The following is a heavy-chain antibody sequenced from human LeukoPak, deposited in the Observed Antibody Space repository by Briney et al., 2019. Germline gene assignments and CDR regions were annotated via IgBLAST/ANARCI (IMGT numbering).Heavy chain of an antibody. V-gene: IGHV3-48*01. D-gene: IGHD5-24*01. Sequence: GGSLRLSCAASGFTFSTYSMNWVRQAPGKGLDWVSYISSSSSTIYYADSVKGRFTISRDNAKNSLYLQMNSLRAEDTAVYYCARLGGGYNFWEPNNWFDPWGQGTLVTVSS. CDR2: ISSSSSTI. CDR3: ARLGGGYNFWEPNNWFDP. J-gene: IGHJ5*02. CDR1: GFTFSTYS.